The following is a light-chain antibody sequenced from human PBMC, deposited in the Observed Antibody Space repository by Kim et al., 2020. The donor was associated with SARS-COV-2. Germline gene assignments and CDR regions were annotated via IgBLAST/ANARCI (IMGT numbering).Light chain of an antibody. CDR1: SSNIGAGFD. CDR3: QSFDSSLSGSRV. V-gene: IGLV1-40*01. J-gene: IGLJ3*02. CDR2: GTN. Sequence: VTISCTGSSSNIGAGFDVHWYQQLPGTAPRVLIYGTNNRPSGVPDRFSGSKSGTSGFLAITGLQAEDEADYYCQSFDSSLSGSRVFGGGTKLTVL.